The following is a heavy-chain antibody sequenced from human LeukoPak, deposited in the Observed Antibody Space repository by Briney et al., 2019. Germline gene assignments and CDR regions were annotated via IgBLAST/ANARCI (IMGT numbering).Heavy chain of an antibody. J-gene: IGHJ5*02. CDR1: GYTFTGYY. V-gene: IGHV1-2*02. CDR3: AREGSSSWYTSWFDP. CDR2: TNPNSGGT. D-gene: IGHD6-13*01. Sequence: ASVKVSCKASGYTFTGYYMHWVRQAPGQGLEWMGWTNPNSGGTNYAQKFQGRVTMTRDTSISTAYMELSRLRSDDTAVYYCAREGSSSWYTSWFDPWGQGTLVTVSS.